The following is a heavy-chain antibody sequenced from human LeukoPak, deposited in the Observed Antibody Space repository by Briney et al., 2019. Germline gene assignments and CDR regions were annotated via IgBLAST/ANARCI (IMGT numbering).Heavy chain of an antibody. CDR2: ISSGGGTI. Sequence: GGSLRLSCAASGFTFSTYEMNWARQAPGKGLEWVSYISSGGGTIFYADSVKGRFTISRDNAKDSLYLQMNSLRAEDTAVYYCARPYYYGSGSSYFDYWGQGTLVTVSS. CDR3: ARPYYYGSGSSYFDY. V-gene: IGHV3-48*03. D-gene: IGHD3-10*01. J-gene: IGHJ4*02. CDR1: GFTFSTYE.